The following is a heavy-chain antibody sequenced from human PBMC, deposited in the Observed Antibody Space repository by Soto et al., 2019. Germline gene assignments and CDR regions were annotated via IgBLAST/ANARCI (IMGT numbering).Heavy chain of an antibody. CDR1: GGTFSSYA. D-gene: IGHD6-13*01. J-gene: IGHJ3*02. V-gene: IGHV1-69*01. Sequence: QVQLVQSGAEVKKPGSSVKVSCKASGGTFSSYAISWVRQAPGQGREWMGGIIPIFGTANYAQKFQGRVTITADESTSTAYMEMSSLRFEDTAVYYCARQPRYSSSWDDAFDIWGQGTMVTVSS. CDR3: ARQPRYSSSWDDAFDI. CDR2: IIPIFGTA.